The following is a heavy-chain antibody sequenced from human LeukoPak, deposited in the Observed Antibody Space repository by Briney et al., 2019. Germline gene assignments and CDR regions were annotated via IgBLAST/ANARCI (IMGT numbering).Heavy chain of an antibody. D-gene: IGHD6-13*01. V-gene: IGHV4-39*07. J-gene: IGHJ4*02. CDR2: IYYSGST. CDR3: ARASSSIGNLDY. Sequence: HPSETLSPTCTVSGGSISSSSYYWGWIRQPPGKGLEWIGSIYYSGSTYYNPSLKSRVTISVDTSKNQFSLKLSSVTAADTAVYYCARASSSIGNLDYWGQGTLVTVSS. CDR1: GGSISSSSYY.